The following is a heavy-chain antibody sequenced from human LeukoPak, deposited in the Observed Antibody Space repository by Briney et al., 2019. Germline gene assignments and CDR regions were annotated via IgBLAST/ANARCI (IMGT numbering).Heavy chain of an antibody. CDR1: GFTFSSYS. CDR2: ISNSSSYI. CDR3: ARDLRYCSSTSCSRYYYYYYGMDV. J-gene: IGHJ6*02. D-gene: IGHD2-2*01. Sequence: GGSLRLSCAASGFTFSSYSMNWVRQAPGKGLESVSSISNSSSYIYYADSVKGRFTISRDNAKNSLYLQMNSLRAEDTAVYYCARDLRYCSSTSCSRYYYYYYGMDVWGQGTTVTVSS. V-gene: IGHV3-21*01.